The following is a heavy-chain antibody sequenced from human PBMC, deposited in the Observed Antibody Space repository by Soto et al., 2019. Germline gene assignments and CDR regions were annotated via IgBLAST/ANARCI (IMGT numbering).Heavy chain of an antibody. CDR2: IIPIFGTA. V-gene: IGHV1-69*13. D-gene: IGHD2-2*02. J-gene: IGHJ6*02. CDR3: ARDDLGYCSSTSCYKTGQRDYYYGMDV. Sequence: ASVKVSCKASGGTFSSYAISWVRQAPGQGLEWMGGIIPIFGTANYAQKFQGRVTITADESTSTAYMELSSLRSEDTAVYYCARDDLGYCSSTSCYKTGQRDYYYGMDVWGQGTTVTVSS. CDR1: GGTFSSYA.